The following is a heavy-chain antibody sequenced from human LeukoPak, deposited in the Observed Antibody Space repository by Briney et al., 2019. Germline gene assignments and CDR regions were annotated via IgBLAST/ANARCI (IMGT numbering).Heavy chain of an antibody. CDR3: ARDPSSLRDSYDY. V-gene: IGHV3-7*01. CDR2: IKEDGSEK. Sequence: PGGSLRLSCYTSGFTFNNYPMSWIRQSPGKAPEWVANIKEDGSEKNYVDSVKGRFSISRDNTKKSLCLQMNSLRVEDTGVYYCARDPSSLRDSYDYWGQGTLVTVSS. J-gene: IGHJ4*02. CDR1: GFTFNNYP.